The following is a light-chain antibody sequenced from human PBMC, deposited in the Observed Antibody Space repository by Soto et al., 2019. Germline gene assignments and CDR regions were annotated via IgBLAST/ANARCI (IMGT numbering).Light chain of an antibody. CDR2: EAS. J-gene: IGKJ4*01. V-gene: IGKV3-11*01. CDR3: QQHINWPLT. Sequence: EIVMTQSPSTLSLSPCDRSTLSCRASHNINENLAWYQQKPGQAPRLLIYEASNRATGIPARFSGSGSGADFTLTISSLEPEDFALYYCQQHINWPLTFGGGTKVDNK. CDR1: HNINEN.